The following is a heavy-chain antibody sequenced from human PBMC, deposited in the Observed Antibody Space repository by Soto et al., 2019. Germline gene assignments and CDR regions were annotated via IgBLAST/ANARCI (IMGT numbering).Heavy chain of an antibody. CDR2: IWYDGSNK. CDR1: GFTFSSYG. V-gene: IGHV3-33*01. D-gene: IGHD6-19*01. Sequence: QVQLVESGGGVVQPGRSLRLSCAASGFTFSSYGMHWVRQAPGKGLEWVAVIWYDGSNKYYADSVKGRFTISRDNSKNTLYLQMNSLRAEDTAVYYCARDEVEQWLVPKYYYYYGMDVWVQGTTVTVSS. J-gene: IGHJ6*02. CDR3: ARDEVEQWLVPKYYYYYGMDV.